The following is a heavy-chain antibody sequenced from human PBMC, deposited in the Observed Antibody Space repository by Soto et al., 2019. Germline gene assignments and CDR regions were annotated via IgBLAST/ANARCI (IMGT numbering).Heavy chain of an antibody. V-gene: IGHV5-51*01. D-gene: IGHD3-22*01. J-gene: IGHJ5*02. CDR3: ARSFSSGYHPTNWFDP. Sequence: GSLRLSCKGSGYSFTSYWIGWVRQMPGKGLEWMGIIYPGDSDTRYSPSFQGQVTISADKSISTAYLQWSSLKASDTAMYYCARSFSSGYHPTNWFDPWGQGTLVTVSS. CDR1: GYSFTSYW. CDR2: IYPGDSDT.